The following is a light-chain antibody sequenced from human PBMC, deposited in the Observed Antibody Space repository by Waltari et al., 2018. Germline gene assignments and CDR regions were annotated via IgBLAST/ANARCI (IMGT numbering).Light chain of an antibody. Sequence: EIVMTQSPATLSVSPGERATLSCRASQSVSSTLAWYQQNPGQPPRLLIYGASPRATATPARFSGSGSGTEFTLAISSLQSEDFAVYYCQQYYEWPLTFGGGTKVEIK. V-gene: IGKV3D-15*01. CDR1: QSVSST. CDR3: QQYYEWPLT. CDR2: GAS. J-gene: IGKJ4*01.